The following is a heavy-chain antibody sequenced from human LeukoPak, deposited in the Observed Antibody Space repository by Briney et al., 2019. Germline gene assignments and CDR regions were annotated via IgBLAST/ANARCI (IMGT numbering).Heavy chain of an antibody. D-gene: IGHD2-2*01. J-gene: IGHJ4*02. CDR1: GFTFSSYS. Sequence: GGSLRLSCAASGFTFSSYSMNWVRQAPGRGLEWVSSISSSSSYIYYADSVKGRFTISRDNAKNSLYLQMNSLRAEDTAVYYCARAYCSSTSCYHYIGYWGQGTLVTVSS. CDR2: ISSSSSYI. CDR3: ARAYCSSTSCYHYIGY. V-gene: IGHV3-21*01.